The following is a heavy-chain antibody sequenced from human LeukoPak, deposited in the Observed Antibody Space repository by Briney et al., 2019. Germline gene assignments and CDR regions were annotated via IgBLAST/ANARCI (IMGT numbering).Heavy chain of an antibody. J-gene: IGHJ4*02. CDR3: ARVSGYSSGWYGY. Sequence: PSETLSLTCTVSGGSISSSSYYWGWIRQPPGKGLEWIGEINHSGSTNYNPSLKSRVTISVDTSKNQFSLKLSSVTAADTAVYYCARVSGYSSGWYGYWGQGTLVTVSS. D-gene: IGHD6-19*01. V-gene: IGHV4-39*07. CDR1: GGSISSSSYY. CDR2: INHSGST.